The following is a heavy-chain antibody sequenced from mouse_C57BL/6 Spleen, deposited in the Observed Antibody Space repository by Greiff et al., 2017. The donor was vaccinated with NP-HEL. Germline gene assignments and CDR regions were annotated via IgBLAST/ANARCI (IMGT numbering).Heavy chain of an antibody. CDR2: IRLKYDNYAT. Sequence: EVKLMESGGGLVQPGGSMKLSCVASGFTFSNYWMNWVRQSPEKGLEWVAQIRLKYDNYATHYAESVKGRFTITTDDSKSSVYLQMNNLMAEDTGIYYCTEGTTGFGVWGTGTTVTVSS. V-gene: IGHV6-3*01. J-gene: IGHJ1*03. CDR1: GFTFSNYW. CDR3: TEGTTGFGV. D-gene: IGHD1-1*01.